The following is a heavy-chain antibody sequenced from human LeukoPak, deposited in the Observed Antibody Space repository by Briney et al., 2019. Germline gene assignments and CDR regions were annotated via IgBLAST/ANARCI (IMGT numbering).Heavy chain of an antibody. Sequence: SETLSLICTVSGGSISSSYWSWIRQPPGKGLEWIAYIFYSGSINYNPSLKSRVTISVDTSKNQFSLKLSSVTAADTAVYYCAGGSIIVGATSWFDPWGQGTLVTVSS. CDR3: AGGSIIVGATSWFDP. CDR1: GGSISSSY. CDR2: IFYSGSI. V-gene: IGHV4-59*12. D-gene: IGHD1-26*01. J-gene: IGHJ5*02.